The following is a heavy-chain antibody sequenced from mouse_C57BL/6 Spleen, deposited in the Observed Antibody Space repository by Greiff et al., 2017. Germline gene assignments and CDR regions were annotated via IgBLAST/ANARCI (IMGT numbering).Heavy chain of an antibody. D-gene: IGHD2-3*01. CDR2: IDPETGGT. V-gene: IGHV1-15*01. CDR1: GYTFTDYE. CDR3: TRGSYDGYYVGAMDY. J-gene: IGHJ4*01. Sequence: VQLQQSGAELVRPGASVTLSCKASGYTFTDYEMHWVKQTPVHGLEWIGAIDPETGGTAYNQKFKGKAILTADKSSSTAYMELRSLTSEDSAVYYCTRGSYDGYYVGAMDYWGQGTSVTVSS.